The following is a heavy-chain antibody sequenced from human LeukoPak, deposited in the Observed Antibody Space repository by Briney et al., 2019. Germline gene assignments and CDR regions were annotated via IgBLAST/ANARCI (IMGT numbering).Heavy chain of an antibody. D-gene: IGHD2-2*01. CDR3: TTEPPHIVVVPAAYDY. V-gene: IGHV3-15*01. Sequence: GGSLRLSCAASGFTFSNAWMSWVRPAPGKGLEWGGRIKSKTDGRTTDYAAPVKGRFTISRDDSKNTLYLQMNSLKTEDTAVYYCTTEPPHIVVVPAAYDYWGQGTLVTVSS. CDR1: GFTFSNAW. CDR2: IKSKTDGRTT. J-gene: IGHJ4*02.